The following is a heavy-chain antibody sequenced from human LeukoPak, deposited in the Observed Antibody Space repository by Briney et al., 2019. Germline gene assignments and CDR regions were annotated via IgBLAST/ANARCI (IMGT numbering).Heavy chain of an antibody. D-gene: IGHD6-13*01. CDR1: GGTFSSYA. J-gene: IGHJ6*02. CDR2: IIPIFGIA. Sequence: GASVKASCKASGGTFSSYAISWVRQAPGQGLEWMGRIIPIFGIANYAQKFQGRVTITADKSTSTAYMELSSLRSEDTAVYYCARGGAAAGNYYYYYGMDVWGQGTTVTVSS. CDR3: ARGGAAAGNYYYYYGMDV. V-gene: IGHV1-69*04.